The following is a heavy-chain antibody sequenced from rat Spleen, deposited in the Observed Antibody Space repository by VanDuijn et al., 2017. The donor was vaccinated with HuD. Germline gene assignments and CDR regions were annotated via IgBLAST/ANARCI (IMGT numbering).Heavy chain of an antibody. CDR3: ARHSLYYYSRYIHEYFDN. D-gene: IGHD1-2*01. CDR2: INDNGGST. CDR1: GFTFSNYD. J-gene: IGHJ2*01. V-gene: IGHV5-29*01. Sequence: EVQLVESGGGLVQPGRSLKLSCVASGFTFSNYDMAWVRQAPTKGLEWVASINDNGGSTFYPDSLKGRFTISRDNAKNTLYLQMNSLRSEDTATYYCARHSLYYYSRYIHEYFDNWGQGVMVTVSS.